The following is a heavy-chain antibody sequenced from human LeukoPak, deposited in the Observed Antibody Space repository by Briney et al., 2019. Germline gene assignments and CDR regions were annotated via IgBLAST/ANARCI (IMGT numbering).Heavy chain of an antibody. CDR1: GFTFRDYF. J-gene: IGHJ6*02. V-gene: IGHV3-11*01. CDR2: ISGSETNI. D-gene: IGHD1-14*01. CDR3: ARRPHGMDV. Sequence: AGGSLRLSCAASGFTFRDYFMSWISQAPGKGLEWVSHISGSETNIYYADSVKGRFTISRDNARNSLYLQMNGLRAEDTAVYYCARRPHGMDVWGQGTTVTVSS.